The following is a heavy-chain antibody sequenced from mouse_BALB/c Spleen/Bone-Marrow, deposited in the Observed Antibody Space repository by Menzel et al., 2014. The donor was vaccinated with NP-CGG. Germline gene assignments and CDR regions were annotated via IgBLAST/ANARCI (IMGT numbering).Heavy chain of an antibody. J-gene: IGHJ4*01. CDR2: INPGSGGV. Sequence: QVQLQQSGAELVRPGTPVKVSCKASGYAFTNYWIEWVKQRPGQGLEWIGVINPGSGGVNYNEKFKGKATLTADKSSSTAYIQLSSLTSDDSAVYFCSREITRYAVDYWGKGTSVTVSS. V-gene: IGHV1-54*01. CDR1: GYAFTNYW. CDR3: SREITRYAVDY. D-gene: IGHD2-4*01.